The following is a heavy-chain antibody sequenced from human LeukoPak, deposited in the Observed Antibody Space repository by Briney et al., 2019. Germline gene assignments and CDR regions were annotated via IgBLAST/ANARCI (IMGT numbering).Heavy chain of an antibody. J-gene: IGHJ4*02. Sequence: GGSLRLSCAASGFTFSTYGMHWVRQAPGQGLDWVAVIWYDGSNIYHGDSVKGRFTVSRDNSKNTLYLQMNSLRAEDTAVYYCARARDDYDSSGFSALDYWGRGTPVTVSS. D-gene: IGHD3-22*01. CDR2: IWYDGSNI. CDR3: ARARDDYDSSGFSALDY. V-gene: IGHV3-33*01. CDR1: GFTFSTYG.